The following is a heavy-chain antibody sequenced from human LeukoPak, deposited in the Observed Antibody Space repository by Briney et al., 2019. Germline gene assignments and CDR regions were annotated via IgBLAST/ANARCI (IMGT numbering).Heavy chain of an antibody. CDR3: AKDKEDSRGYYYVFDF. V-gene: IGHV3-9*01. J-gene: IGHJ4*02. D-gene: IGHD3-22*01. CDR1: GFNFDDYA. CDR2: INWNSGSI. Sequence: PGGSLRLSCAASGFNFDDYAMHWVRQAPGKGPEWVAGINWNSGSIGYADSVKGRFTISRDNAKNYLYLHLSSLRAEDTALYYCAKDKEDSRGYYYVFDFWGQGTLVTVSS.